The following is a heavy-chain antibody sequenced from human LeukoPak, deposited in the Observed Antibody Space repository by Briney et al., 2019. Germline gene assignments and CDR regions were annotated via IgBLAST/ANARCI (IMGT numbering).Heavy chain of an antibody. CDR1: GYTFTSYY. J-gene: IGHJ5*02. D-gene: IGHD6-13*01. V-gene: IGHV1-46*01. CDR2: INPSGGST. CDR3: ARDLAAAGTRWFDP. Sequence: ASVKVSCKASGYTFTSYYMYWVRQAPGQGLEWMGIINPSGGSTNYAQKFQGRVTMTRDMSTSTVYMELSSLRSEDTAVYYCARDLAAAGTRWFDPWGQGTLVTVSS.